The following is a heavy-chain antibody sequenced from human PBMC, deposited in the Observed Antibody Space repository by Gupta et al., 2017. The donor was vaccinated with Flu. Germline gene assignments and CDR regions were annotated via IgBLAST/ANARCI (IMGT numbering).Heavy chain of an antibody. D-gene: IGHD6-6*01. CDR2: TYWDDDK. J-gene: IGHJ4*02. Sequence: VGVGWIRQPPGKALEWLALTYWDDDKRYSSSLKSRLTITKDTSKNQVVLKMSNMDPVDTATYYCAHTIAGRAPRLHHFDYWGQGILVTVSS. V-gene: IGHV2-5*02. CDR3: AHTIAGRAPRLHHFDY. CDR1: VG.